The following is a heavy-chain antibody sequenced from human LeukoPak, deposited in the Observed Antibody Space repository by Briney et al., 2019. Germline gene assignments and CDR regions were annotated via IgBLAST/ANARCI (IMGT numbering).Heavy chain of an antibody. CDR2: TYHSGST. CDR3: ARSKDRSRAGTGRGAFDI. D-gene: IGHD6-13*01. V-gene: IGHV4-30-2*01. Sequence: SETLSLTCTVSGGSISSGGYYWRWIRQPPGKGLEWIGYTYHSGSTYYNPSLKSRVTISVDRSKNQFSLKLSSVTAADTAVYYCARSKDRSRAGTGRGAFDIWGQGTMVTVSS. J-gene: IGHJ3*02. CDR1: GGSISSGGYY.